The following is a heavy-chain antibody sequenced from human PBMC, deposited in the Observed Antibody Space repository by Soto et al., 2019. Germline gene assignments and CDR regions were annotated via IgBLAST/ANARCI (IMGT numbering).Heavy chain of an antibody. CDR1: GYTFTGYY. D-gene: IGHD3-3*01. J-gene: IGHJ3*02. Sequence: QVQLVQSGAEVKNPGASVKVSCKASGYTFTGYYMHWVRQAPGQGLEWMGWINPNSGGTNYAQKFQGRVTMTRDTSISTDYMELSRLRSYDTAVYSCARDPRFLAGHPPDAFDIWCQGTMVTVAA. CDR2: INPNSGGT. V-gene: IGHV1-2*02. CDR3: ARDPRFLAGHPPDAFDI.